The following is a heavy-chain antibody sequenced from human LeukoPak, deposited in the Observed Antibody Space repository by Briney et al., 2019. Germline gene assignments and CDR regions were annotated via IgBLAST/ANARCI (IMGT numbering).Heavy chain of an antibody. Sequence: GGSLRLSCAASGFTFSSYGMHWVRQAPGKGLEWVAAISYDGSNKYHADSVKGRFTISRDNSKNTLYLQMNSLRAEDTAVYYCAKGYCGSTRCHLDYWGQGTLVTVSS. CDR1: GFTFSSYG. CDR3: AKGYCGSTRCHLDY. J-gene: IGHJ4*02. V-gene: IGHV3-30*18. D-gene: IGHD2-2*01. CDR2: ISYDGSNK.